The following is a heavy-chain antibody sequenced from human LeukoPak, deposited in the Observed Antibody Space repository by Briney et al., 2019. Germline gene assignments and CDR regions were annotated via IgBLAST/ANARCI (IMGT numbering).Heavy chain of an antibody. CDR3: ARDRLGDYDHSGYYDK. V-gene: IGHV3-11*01. D-gene: IGHD3-22*01. CDR1: GFTFSDYY. Sequence: GGSLRLSCAPSGFTFSDYYMSCLPQARGKGLERVAYICDSGRTVYYADSVKGRFTMSRDNAKNSVYLQMNNLRAEDTAVYYCARDRLGDYDHSGYYDKWGQGTLVTVSS. J-gene: IGHJ4*02. CDR2: ICDSGRTV.